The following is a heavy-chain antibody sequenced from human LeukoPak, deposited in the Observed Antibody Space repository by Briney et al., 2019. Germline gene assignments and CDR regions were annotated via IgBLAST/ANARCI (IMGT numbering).Heavy chain of an antibody. CDR3: ATEVNTAMVTHFDH. D-gene: IGHD5-18*01. Sequence: SEALSLTCTVSGGSITTSSNYWGWIRQRPGKGLEWIGSMSYSGSTFSNPSLKSRITISVDASQNQFSLKLSSVTAADTGVYYCATEVNTAMVTHFDHWGQGTLVTVSS. CDR2: MSYSGST. V-gene: IGHV4-39*01. J-gene: IGHJ4*02. CDR1: GGSITTSSNY.